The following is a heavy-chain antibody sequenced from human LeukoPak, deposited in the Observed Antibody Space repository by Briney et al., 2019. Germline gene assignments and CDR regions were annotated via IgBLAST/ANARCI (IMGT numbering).Heavy chain of an antibody. CDR1: GFTFSSYG. J-gene: IGHJ3*02. V-gene: IGHV3-33*01. D-gene: IGHD5-24*01. Sequence: GGSLRLSCAASGFTFSSYGMHWVRQAPGKGLEGVAVIWYDGSNKYYGDSVKGRLTISRDNSKNTLYLQMNSLRAEDTAVYYCARLRGYKKGYVFNIWGKGTMVTVSS. CDR3: ARLRGYKKGYVFNI. CDR2: IWYDGSNK.